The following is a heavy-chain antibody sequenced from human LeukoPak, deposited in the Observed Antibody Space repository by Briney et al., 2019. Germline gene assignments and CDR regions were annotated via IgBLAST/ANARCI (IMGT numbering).Heavy chain of an antibody. CDR2: IRCDGSNK. V-gene: IGHV3-30*02. J-gene: IGHJ4*02. CDR3: AKDLGYSGYDPLGL. D-gene: IGHD5-12*01. Sequence: GGSLRLSCAASGFTFSSYGMHWVRQAPGKGLEWVAFIRCDGSNKYYADSVKGRFTISRDNSKNTLYLQMNSLRAEDTAVYYCAKDLGYSGYDPLGLWGQGTLVTVSS. CDR1: GFTFSSYG.